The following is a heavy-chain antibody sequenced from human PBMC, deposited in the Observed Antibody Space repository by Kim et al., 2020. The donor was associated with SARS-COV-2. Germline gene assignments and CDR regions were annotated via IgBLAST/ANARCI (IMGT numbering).Heavy chain of an antibody. Sequence: ASVKVSCKASGYTFTSYAMNWVRQAPGQGLEWMGWINTNTGNPTYAQGFTGRFVFPLDTSVSTAYLQISSLKAEDTAVYYCARGQYDFWSGYYFVGYWGQGTLVTVSS. D-gene: IGHD3-3*01. CDR3: ARGQYDFWSGYYFVGY. V-gene: IGHV7-4-1*02. J-gene: IGHJ4*02. CDR2: INTNTGNP. CDR1: GYTFTSYA.